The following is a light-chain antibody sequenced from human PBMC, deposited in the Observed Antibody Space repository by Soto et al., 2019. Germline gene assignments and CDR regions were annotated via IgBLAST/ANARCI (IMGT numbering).Light chain of an antibody. V-gene: IGKV3-20*01. J-gene: IGKJ3*01. CDR3: QKYDRSRSSFT. Sequence: EIVLTQSPGTLSLSPGERATLSCRASQSITDNYLAWYQHKPGQAPRLLIYGASSRATDIPDRFSGSGSGTDFTLTISRLEPEDFAVYYCQKYDRSRSSFTFGPGTKVDIK. CDR1: QSITDNY. CDR2: GAS.